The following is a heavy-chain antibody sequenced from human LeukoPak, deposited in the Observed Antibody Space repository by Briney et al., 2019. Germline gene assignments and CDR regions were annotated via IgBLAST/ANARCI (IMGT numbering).Heavy chain of an antibody. D-gene: IGHD1-26*01. Sequence: SETLSLTCTVSGGSITSSRYYWGWIRQPPGKGLEWIGYIYYSGSTNYNPSLKSRVTISVDRSKNQFSLKLSSVTAADTAVYYCARSGELLRKVDYWGQGTLVTVSS. CDR2: IYYSGST. V-gene: IGHV4-61*05. CDR1: GGSITSSRYY. J-gene: IGHJ4*02. CDR3: ARSGELLRKVDY.